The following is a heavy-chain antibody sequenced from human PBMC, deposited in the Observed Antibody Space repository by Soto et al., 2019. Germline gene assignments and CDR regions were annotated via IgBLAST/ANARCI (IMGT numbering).Heavy chain of an antibody. V-gene: IGHV4-34*01. CDR1: GGSFSGYY. J-gene: IGHJ4*02. Sequence: SETLSLTCAVYGGSFSGYYWSWIRQPPGKGLEWIGEINHSGSTNYNPSLKSRVTISVDTSKNQFSLKLSSVTAADTAVYYCARRGYSSSSSYFDYWRQGTLVTVSS. D-gene: IGHD6-6*01. CDR3: ARRGYSSSSSYFDY. CDR2: INHSGST.